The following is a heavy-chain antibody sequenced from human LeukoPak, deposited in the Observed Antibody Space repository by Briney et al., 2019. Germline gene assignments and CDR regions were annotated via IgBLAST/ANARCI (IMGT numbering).Heavy chain of an antibody. V-gene: IGHV4-34*01. CDR1: GGSFSNYY. CDR3: ASRVAGTAKYDC. Sequence: ETPSLTCAVYGGSFSNYYWNWIGQPPRQGREWIGEIDHSGSHHSNPCLTSRVTISVDTSENQFSLKVSSVTAADTAVYYCASRVAGTAKYDCWGQGTLVTVSS. CDR2: IDHSGSH. D-gene: IGHD2-21*02. J-gene: IGHJ4*02.